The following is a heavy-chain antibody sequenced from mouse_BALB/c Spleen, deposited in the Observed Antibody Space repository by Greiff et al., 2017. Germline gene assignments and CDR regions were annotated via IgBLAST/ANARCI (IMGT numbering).Heavy chain of an antibody. Sequence: VQLQQSGAELVRPGTSVKVSCKASGYAFTNYLIEWVKQRPGQGLEWIGVINPGSGGTNYNEKFKGKATLTADKSSSTAYMQLSSLTSDDSAVYFCARSLTTVVATRAMDYWGQGTSVTVSS. CDR1: GYAFTNYL. J-gene: IGHJ4*01. CDR3: ARSLTTVVATRAMDY. CDR2: INPGSGGT. D-gene: IGHD1-1*01. V-gene: IGHV1-54*01.